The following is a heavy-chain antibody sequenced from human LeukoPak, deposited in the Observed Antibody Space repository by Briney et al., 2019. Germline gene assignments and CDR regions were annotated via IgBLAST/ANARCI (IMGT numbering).Heavy chain of an antibody. D-gene: IGHD2-21*01. CDR2: INHSGST. CDR1: GGSFSGYY. Sequence: PSETLSLTCAVYGGSFSGYYWTWIRQPPGKGLEWIGEINHSGSTYYNPSLKSRVTISVDTSKNQFSLKLSSVTAADTAVYYCASLYCGGECDAFDIWGQGTMVTVSS. V-gene: IGHV4-34*01. J-gene: IGHJ3*02. CDR3: ASLYCGGECDAFDI.